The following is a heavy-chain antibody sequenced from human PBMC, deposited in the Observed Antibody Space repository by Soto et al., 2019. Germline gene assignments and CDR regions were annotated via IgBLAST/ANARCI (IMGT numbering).Heavy chain of an antibody. CDR2: IYYSGST. CDR3: ARQGSSSWSPRYFDY. CDR1: GGSISSYY. Sequence: PSETLSLTCTVSGGSISSYYWSWIRQPPGKGLEWIGYIYYSGSTNYNPSLKSRVTISVDTSKNQFSLKLSSVTAADTAVYYCARQGSSSWSPRYFDYWGQGTLVTVPQ. J-gene: IGHJ4*02. V-gene: IGHV4-59*08. D-gene: IGHD6-13*01.